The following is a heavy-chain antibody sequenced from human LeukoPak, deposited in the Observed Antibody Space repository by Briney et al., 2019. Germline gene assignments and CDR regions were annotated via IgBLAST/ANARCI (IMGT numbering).Heavy chain of an antibody. CDR1: GGSISSYY. CDR2: IYYSGST. CDR3: ARVPYARGYYYGMDV. V-gene: IGHV4-59*01. Sequence: SETLSLTRTVSGGSISSYYWSWIRQPPGKGLEWIGYIYYSGSTNYNPSLKSRVTISVDTSKNQFSLKLSSVTAADTAVYYCARVPYARGYYYGMDVWGQGTTVTVSS. J-gene: IGHJ6*02. D-gene: IGHD3-16*01.